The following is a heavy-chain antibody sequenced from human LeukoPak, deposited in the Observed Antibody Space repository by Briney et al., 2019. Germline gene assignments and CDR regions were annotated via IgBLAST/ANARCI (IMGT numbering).Heavy chain of an antibody. J-gene: IGHJ3*02. V-gene: IGHV1-69*05. CDR2: IVPRFVIS. CDR3: ARVQLITGDPFDI. D-gene: IGHD3-10*01. Sequence: SVKVSCKASGGTFSNSVFSWVRQAPGQGLEWMGEIVPRFVISNYAQRFHGRVTITTDASTTTAYMELSSLRSEDTAMYYCARVQLITGDPFDIWGQGTMVTVSS. CDR1: GGTFSNSV.